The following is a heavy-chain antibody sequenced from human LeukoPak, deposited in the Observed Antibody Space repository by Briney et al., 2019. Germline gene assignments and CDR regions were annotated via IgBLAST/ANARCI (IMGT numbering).Heavy chain of an antibody. Sequence: QTGGSLRLSCAASGFTFSSYEMNCVRQAPGKGLEWVSYISSRGNTIYYADSVKGRFTISRDNAKNSLYLQMNSLRAEDTALYHCARDGTITYYYDSSGYYYDYWGQGTLVTVSS. V-gene: IGHV3-48*03. CDR3: ARDGTITYYYDSSGYYYDY. CDR2: ISSRGNTI. D-gene: IGHD3-22*01. CDR1: GFTFSSYE. J-gene: IGHJ4*02.